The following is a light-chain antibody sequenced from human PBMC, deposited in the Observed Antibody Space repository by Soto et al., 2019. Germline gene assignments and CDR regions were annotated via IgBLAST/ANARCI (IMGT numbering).Light chain of an antibody. J-gene: IGLJ1*01. CDR3: ATWDDSLFGHV. CDR2: SND. Sequence: QSVLTQPPSASATPGQRVTISCSGRSSDVGSNTVNWYQQFPGAAPKLLIYSNDQRPSGVPDRFSASKSGTSASLAISGLQSEGEADYYCATWDDSLFGHVFGTGTKVTVL. CDR1: SSDVGSNT. V-gene: IGLV1-44*01.